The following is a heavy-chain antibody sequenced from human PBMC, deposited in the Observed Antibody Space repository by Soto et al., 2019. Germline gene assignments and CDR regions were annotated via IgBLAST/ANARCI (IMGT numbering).Heavy chain of an antibody. CDR3: ARGGGMATILMGPFDY. Sequence: QVQLVQSGAEVKKPGSSVKVSCKASGGTFSSYAISWVRQAPGQGLEWMGGIIPIFGTANYAQKFQGRVTITADESTSTASMELSSLRSEDTAVYYCARGGGMATILMGPFDYWGQGSLVTVSS. CDR2: IIPIFGTA. D-gene: IGHD5-12*01. J-gene: IGHJ4*02. V-gene: IGHV1-69*12. CDR1: GGTFSSYA.